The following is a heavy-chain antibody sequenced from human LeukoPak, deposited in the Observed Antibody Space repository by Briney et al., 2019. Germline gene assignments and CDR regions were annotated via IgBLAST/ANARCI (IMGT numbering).Heavy chain of an antibody. CDR2: IYHSGST. CDR1: GYSISSGYY. J-gene: IGHJ4*02. Sequence: PSETLSLTCAVSGYSISSGYYWVWIRQPPGKGLEWIGSIYHSGSTYYNPSLKSRVTISVDTSKDQFSLKLSSVTAADTAVYYCALRSPYCSGGSCYHDYWGQGTLVTVSS. D-gene: IGHD2-15*01. CDR3: ALRSPYCSGGSCYHDY. V-gene: IGHV4-38-2*01.